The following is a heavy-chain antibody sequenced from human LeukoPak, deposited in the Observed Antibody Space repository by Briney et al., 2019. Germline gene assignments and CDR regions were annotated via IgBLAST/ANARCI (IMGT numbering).Heavy chain of an antibody. V-gene: IGHV3-23*01. CDR1: GFTFSSYA. D-gene: IGHD1-26*01. CDR3: AKRVNSGSYSFDY. CDR2: ISGSGGST. J-gene: IGHJ4*02. Sequence: PTGGXXXXXCAXSGFTFSSYAXSWVRQAPGKGXXWXSAISGSGGSTYYADSVKGRFTISRDNSKNTLYLQMNSLRAEDTAVYYCAKRVNSGSYSFDYWGQGTLVTVSS.